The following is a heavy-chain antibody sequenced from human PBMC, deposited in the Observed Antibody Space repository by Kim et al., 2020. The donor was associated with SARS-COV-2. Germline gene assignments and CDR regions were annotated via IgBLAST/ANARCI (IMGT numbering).Heavy chain of an antibody. CDR2: ISSSGSTI. V-gene: IGHV3-48*03. J-gene: IGHJ6*02. D-gene: IGHD3-10*01. Sequence: GGSLRLSCAASGFTFSSYEMNWVRQAPGKGLEWVSYISSSGSTIYYADSVKGRFTISRDNAKNSLYLQMNSLRAEDTAVYYCARDQYYYGSGSSDYYGMDVWGQGTTVTVSS. CDR1: GFTFSSYE. CDR3: ARDQYYYGSGSSDYYGMDV.